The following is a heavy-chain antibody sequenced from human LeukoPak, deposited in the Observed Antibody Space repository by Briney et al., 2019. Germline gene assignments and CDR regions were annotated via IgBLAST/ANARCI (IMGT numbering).Heavy chain of an antibody. Sequence: GGSLRLSCAASGFTFSTSIMCLLHAPPGKVLGWASVISGSGGSTYYADSVKGRFTISRDNSKNTLYLQMNSLRGEDTAVYYCAKDPLRTVVSAYFDYWGQGTLVTVSS. CDR1: GFTFSTSI. J-gene: IGHJ4*02. CDR3: AKDPLRTVVSAYFDY. D-gene: IGHD4-23*01. CDR2: ISGSGGST. V-gene: IGHV3-23*01.